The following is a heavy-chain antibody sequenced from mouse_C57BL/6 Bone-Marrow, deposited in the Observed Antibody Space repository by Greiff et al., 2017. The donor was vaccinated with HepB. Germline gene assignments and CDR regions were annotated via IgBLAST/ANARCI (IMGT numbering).Heavy chain of an antibody. V-gene: IGHV6-6*01. CDR2: IRNKANNHAT. D-gene: IGHD1-1*01. Sequence: EVQLQESGGGLVQPGGSMKLSCAASGFTFSDAWMDWVRQSPEKGLERVAEIRNKANNHATYYAESVKGRFTISRDDSKSSVYLQMNSLRAEDTGIYYCTRHTTVASDYWGQGTTLTVSS. CDR1: GFTFSDAW. CDR3: TRHTTVASDY. J-gene: IGHJ2*01.